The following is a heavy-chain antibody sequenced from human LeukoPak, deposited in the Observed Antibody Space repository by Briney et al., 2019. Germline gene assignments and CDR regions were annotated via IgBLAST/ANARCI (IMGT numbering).Heavy chain of an antibody. CDR1: GFTFDDYA. CDR2: ICWNSGSI. Sequence: PGRSLRLSCAASGFTFDDYAMHWVRQAPGKGLEWVSGICWNSGSIGYADSVKGRFTISRDNAKNSLYLQMNSLRAEDTALYYCAKDIGSGWPAYYYYGMDVWGQGTTVTVS. CDR3: AKDIGSGWPAYYYYGMDV. V-gene: IGHV3-9*01. J-gene: IGHJ6*02. D-gene: IGHD6-19*01.